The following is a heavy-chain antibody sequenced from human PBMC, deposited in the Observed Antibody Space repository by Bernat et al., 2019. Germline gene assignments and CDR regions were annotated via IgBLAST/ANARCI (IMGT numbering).Heavy chain of an antibody. Sequence: QLQLQESGPGLVKPSETLSLTCTFSGGSISSSSYYWGWIRQPPGKGLEWIGSMYYSGSTYYNPSLKSRVTISVDTSKNQFSLRLSSVTAADTAVYYCARHDTAVGGYGMDVWGQGTTVTVSS. V-gene: IGHV4-39*01. J-gene: IGHJ6*02. CDR1: GGSISSSSYY. CDR3: ARHDTAVGGYGMDV. CDR2: MYYSGST. D-gene: IGHD5-18*01.